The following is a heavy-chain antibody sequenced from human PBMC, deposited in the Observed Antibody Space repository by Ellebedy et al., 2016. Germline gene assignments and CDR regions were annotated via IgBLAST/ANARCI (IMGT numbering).Heavy chain of an antibody. D-gene: IGHD1-1*01. J-gene: IGHJ4*02. Sequence: GESLKISXAASGFSFSTYSMNWVRQAPGKGLEWVAVISYDGATIVYADSVKGRFTISRDNSKNTLYLQMDSLGAEDTAVYFCAKSHTTGITRDLDNWGQGTLVTVSS. V-gene: IGHV3-30*18. CDR3: AKSHTTGITRDLDN. CDR1: GFSFSTYS. CDR2: ISYDGATI.